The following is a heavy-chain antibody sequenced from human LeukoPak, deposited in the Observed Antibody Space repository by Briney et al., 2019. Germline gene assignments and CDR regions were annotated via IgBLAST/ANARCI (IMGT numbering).Heavy chain of an antibody. CDR3: AKDGRSGNYWNYYYYMDV. D-gene: IGHD3-10*01. CDR2: IRYDGSIK. V-gene: IGHV3-30*02. Sequence: GGSLRLSCAASGFTFISYGMHWVRQAPGKGLEWVAFIRYDGSIKYYADSVKGRLTISRDNSKNTLYLQMISLRADDTALYYCAKDGRSGNYWNYYYYMDVWGKGTTVIISS. J-gene: IGHJ6*03. CDR1: GFTFISYG.